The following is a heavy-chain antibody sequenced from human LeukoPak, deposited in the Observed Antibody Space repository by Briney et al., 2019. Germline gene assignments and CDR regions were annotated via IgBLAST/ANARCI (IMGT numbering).Heavy chain of an antibody. J-gene: IGHJ6*02. D-gene: IGHD3-22*01. V-gene: IGHV6-1*01. Sequence: SQTLSLTCDISGDSVSSNSATWNWIRQSPSRGLEWLGRTYYRSKWYNDYAVSVKSRITINPDTSKNQFSLKLSSVTAADTAVYYCARDGRRYYDSSGYYPPTYGMDVWGQGTTVTVSS. CDR1: GDSVSSNSAT. CDR3: ARDGRRYYDSSGYYPPTYGMDV. CDR2: TYYRSKWYN.